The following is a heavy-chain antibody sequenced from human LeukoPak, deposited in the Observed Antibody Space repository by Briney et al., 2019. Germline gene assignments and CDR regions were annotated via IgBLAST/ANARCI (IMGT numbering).Heavy chain of an antibody. CDR1: GYSISSGYY. D-gene: IGHD1-14*01. J-gene: IGHJ5*02. Sequence: SETLSLTCSVSGYSISSGYYWGWIRPPPGKGLEWIGYIYYSGSTDYNPSLKSRVTISVDTSKNQFSLKLNSVTAADTAVYYCARLPGIYTPLDPWGQGTLVTVSS. CDR3: ARLPGIYTPLDP. CDR2: IYYSGST. V-gene: IGHV4-61*01.